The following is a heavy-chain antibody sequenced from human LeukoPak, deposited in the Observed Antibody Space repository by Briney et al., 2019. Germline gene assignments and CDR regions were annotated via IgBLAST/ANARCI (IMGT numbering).Heavy chain of an antibody. CDR3: ARGRRDGYNFYWYFDL. V-gene: IGHV4-34*01. Sequence: SETLSLTCAVYGGSFSGYYWSWIRQPPGKGLEWIGEINHSGSTNYNPPLKSRVTLSVDTSKNQFSLKLSSVTAADTAVYYCARGRRDGYNFYWYFDLWGRGTLVTVSS. D-gene: IGHD5-24*01. J-gene: IGHJ2*01. CDR1: GGSFSGYY. CDR2: INHSGST.